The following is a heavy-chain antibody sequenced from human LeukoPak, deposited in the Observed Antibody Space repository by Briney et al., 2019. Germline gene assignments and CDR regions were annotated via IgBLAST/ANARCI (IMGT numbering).Heavy chain of an antibody. D-gene: IGHD3-22*01. J-gene: IGHJ4*02. Sequence: GASVKVSCNTSGYTFTDYYIHWVRQAPGQGLEWMGWINPKSGVTNYAQNFQDRVTLTSDTSISTAYMHLSGLTSGDTAVYYCARAVGNYYDSNVYQAYWGQGPLVTVSS. V-gene: IGHV1-2*02. CDR2: INPKSGVT. CDR1: GYTFTDYY. CDR3: ARAVGNYYDSNVYQAY.